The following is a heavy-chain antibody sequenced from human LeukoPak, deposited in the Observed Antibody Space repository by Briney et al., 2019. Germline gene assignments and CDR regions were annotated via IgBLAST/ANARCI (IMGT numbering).Heavy chain of an antibody. CDR1: GGSISSHY. V-gene: IGHV4-59*11. J-gene: IGHJ5*02. CDR2: IYYSGST. D-gene: IGHD3-9*01. CDR3: AREIYDILTGNWFDP. Sequence: SETLSLTCTVSGGSISSHYWSWIRQPPGKGLEWIGYIYYSGSTNYNPSLKSRVTISVDTSKNQFSLKLSSVTAADTAVYYCAREIYDILTGNWFDPWGQGTLVTVSS.